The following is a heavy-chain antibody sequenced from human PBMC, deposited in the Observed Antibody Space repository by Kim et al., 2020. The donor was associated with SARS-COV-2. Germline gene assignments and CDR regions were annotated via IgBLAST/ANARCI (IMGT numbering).Heavy chain of an antibody. CDR3: ASTLTGELDY. V-gene: IGHV4-31*03. J-gene: IGHJ4*02. D-gene: IGHD3-9*01. CDR2: ISYSGST. Sequence: SETLSLTCTVSGGSISSGAYYWSWMRQRPGKGLEWIGYISYSGSTYYNSSLESRVTISVDTSKNQFSLKLRSVTAADTAVYYCASTLTGELDYWGQGTLVTVSS. CDR1: GGSISSGAYY.